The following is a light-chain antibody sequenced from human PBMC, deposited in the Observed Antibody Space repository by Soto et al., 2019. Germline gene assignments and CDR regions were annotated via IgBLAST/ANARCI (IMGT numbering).Light chain of an antibody. J-gene: IGLJ1*01. V-gene: IGLV2-14*01. CDR1: SSDVDDCNY. CDR2: AVS. CDR3: SSYTSSSTLGV. Sequence: QSALTQPASVSGSPGQSITISCTGTSSDVDDCNYVSWYQQHPGKAPKLMIYAVSNRPSEVSNRFSGSKSGNTASLTISGLQAEDEADYYCSSYTSSSTLGVFGTGTKLTVL.